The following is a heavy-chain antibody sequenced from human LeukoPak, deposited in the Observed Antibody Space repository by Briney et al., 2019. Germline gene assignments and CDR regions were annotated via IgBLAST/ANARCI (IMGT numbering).Heavy chain of an antibody. D-gene: IGHD4-17*01. CDR1: GGSISSSSYY. CDR3: ARDPSPDDYGDYVRFYGMDV. CDR2: IYYSGST. Sequence: KASETLSLTCTVSGGSISSSSYYWGWIRQPPGKGLEWIGSIYYSGSTYYNPSLKSRVTISVDTSKNQFSLKLSSVTAADTAVYSCARDPSPDDYGDYVRFYGMDVWGQGTTVTVSS. V-gene: IGHV4-39*07. J-gene: IGHJ6*02.